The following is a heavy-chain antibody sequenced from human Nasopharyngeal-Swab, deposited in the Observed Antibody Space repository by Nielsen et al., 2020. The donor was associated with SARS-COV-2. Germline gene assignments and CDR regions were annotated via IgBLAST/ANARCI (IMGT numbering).Heavy chain of an antibody. CDR1: GFTFSSYA. CDR3: AKGPFRKWELLPWGY. J-gene: IGHJ4*02. CDR2: ISGSGGST. Sequence: GESLKISCAASGFTFSSYAMSWVRQAPGKGLEWVSAISGSGGSTYYADSVKGRFTISRDNSKNTLYLQMNSLRAEDTAVYYCAKGPFRKWELLPWGYWGQGTLVTVSS. D-gene: IGHD1-26*01. V-gene: IGHV3-23*01.